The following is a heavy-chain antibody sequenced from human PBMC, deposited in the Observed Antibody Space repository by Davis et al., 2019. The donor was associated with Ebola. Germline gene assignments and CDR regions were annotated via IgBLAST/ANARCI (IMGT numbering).Heavy chain of an antibody. CDR2: ISSSSSTI. CDR3: ARAAHYNPGIAVAGSFGISYYYYGMDV. D-gene: IGHD6-19*01. V-gene: IGHV3-48*02. Sequence: GESLKISCAASGFTFSSYSMNWVRQAPGKGLEWVSYISSSSSTIYYADSVKGRFTISRDNAKNSLYLQMNSLRDEDTAVYYCARAAHYNPGIAVAGSFGISYYYYGMDVWGQGTTVTVSS. J-gene: IGHJ6*02. CDR1: GFTFSSYS.